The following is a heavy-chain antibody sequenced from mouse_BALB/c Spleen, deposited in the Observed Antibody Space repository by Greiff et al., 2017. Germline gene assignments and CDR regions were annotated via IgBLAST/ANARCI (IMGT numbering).Heavy chain of an antibody. CDR3: ARPPLLRPYAMDY. V-gene: IGHV5-17*02. Sequence: EVQLVESGGGLVQPGGSRKLSCAASGFTFSSFGMHWVRQAPEKGLEWVAYISSGSSTIYYADTVKGRFTISRDNPKNTLFLQMTSLRSEDTAMYYCARPPLLRPYAMDYWGQGTSVTVSS. D-gene: IGHD1-2*01. CDR1: GFTFSSFG. CDR2: ISSGSSTI. J-gene: IGHJ4*01.